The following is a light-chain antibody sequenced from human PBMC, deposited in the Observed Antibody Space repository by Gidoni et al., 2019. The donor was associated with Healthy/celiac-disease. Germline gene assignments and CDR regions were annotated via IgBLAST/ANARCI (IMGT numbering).Light chain of an antibody. Sequence: IVFTQSPATLSLSPGERATLSCRASQSVSSYLAWYQQKHCQAPRLLIYDASNRATGIPARFSGSGSGTDFTLTISSLEPEDFAVYYCQQRSNWPPLTFGGGTKVEIK. J-gene: IGKJ4*01. CDR1: QSVSSY. V-gene: IGKV3-11*01. CDR2: DAS. CDR3: QQRSNWPPLT.